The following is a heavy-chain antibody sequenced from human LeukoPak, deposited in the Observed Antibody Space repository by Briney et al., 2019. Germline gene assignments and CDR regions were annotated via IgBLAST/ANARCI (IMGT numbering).Heavy chain of an antibody. J-gene: IGHJ4*02. Sequence: PSETLSLTCTVSGDSISSAGYYWSWIRQHPGKGLEWIGYIYYRGSTYYNPSLKSRVTISVDTSKNQFSLKLSSVTAADTAVYYCARGSLIAAATETFDYWGQGTLVTVSS. V-gene: IGHV4-31*03. CDR1: GDSISSAGYY. CDR2: IYYRGST. D-gene: IGHD6-13*01. CDR3: ARGSLIAAATETFDY.